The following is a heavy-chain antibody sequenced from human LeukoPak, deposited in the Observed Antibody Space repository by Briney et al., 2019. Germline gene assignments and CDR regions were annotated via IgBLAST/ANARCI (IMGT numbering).Heavy chain of an antibody. CDR2: IWYDGSNK. V-gene: IGHV3-33*01. D-gene: IGHD6-19*01. CDR1: GFTFSSYG. CDR3: ARNSRYSSGWYSFYFDY. J-gene: IGHJ4*02. Sequence: GGSLRLSCAASGFTFSSYGMHWARQAPGKGLEWVAVIWYDGSNKYYADSVKGRFTISRDNSKNTLYLQMNSLRAEDTAVYYCARNSRYSSGWYSFYFDYWGQGALVTVSS.